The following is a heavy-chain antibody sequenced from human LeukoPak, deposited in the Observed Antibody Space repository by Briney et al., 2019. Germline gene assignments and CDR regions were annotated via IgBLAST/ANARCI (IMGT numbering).Heavy chain of an antibody. V-gene: IGHV4-59*01. CDR3: ARGPLDYYGPGKAVWFDP. Sequence: SETLSLTCTVSGGFISSYYWSWIRQPPGKGLEWIGYIYYSGSTNYNPSLKSRVTISVDKSKNQFSLKLSSVTAADTAVYYCARGPLDYYGPGKAVWFDPWGQGTLVTVSS. D-gene: IGHD3-10*01. CDR1: GGFISSYY. CDR2: IYYSGST. J-gene: IGHJ5*02.